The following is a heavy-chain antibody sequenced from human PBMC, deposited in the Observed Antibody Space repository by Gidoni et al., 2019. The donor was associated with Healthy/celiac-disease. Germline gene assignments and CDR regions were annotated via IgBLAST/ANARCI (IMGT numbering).Heavy chain of an antibody. J-gene: IGHJ4*02. CDR1: GGSISSSSYY. V-gene: IGHV4-39*07. Sequence: QLQLQESAPGLVKPSGTLSITCSVSGGSISSSSYYWGWIRKPPGKGLEWIGIIYYSGSTYYNPSLKSRVTISVDTSKNQFSLKLSSVTAADTAVYYCARDLLVTTDYFDYWGQGTLVTVSS. D-gene: IGHD4-17*01. CDR2: IYYSGST. CDR3: ARDLLVTTDYFDY.